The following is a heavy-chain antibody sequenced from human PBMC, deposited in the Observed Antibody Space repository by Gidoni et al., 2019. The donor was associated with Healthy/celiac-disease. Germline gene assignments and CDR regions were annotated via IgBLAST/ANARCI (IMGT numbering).Heavy chain of an antibody. V-gene: IGHV3-30-3*01. CDR2: ISYDGSNK. CDR1: GFPFRSYA. CDR3: ARDRAARPGYYYYGMDV. D-gene: IGHD6-6*01. Sequence: QVQLVESGGGVVQPGMSLGLYCAASGFPFRSYAMHWVRQAPGKGLEWVAVISYDGSNKYYADSVKGRFTISRDNSKNTLYLQMNSLRAEDTAVYYCARDRAARPGYYYYGMDVWGQGTTVTVSS. J-gene: IGHJ6*02.